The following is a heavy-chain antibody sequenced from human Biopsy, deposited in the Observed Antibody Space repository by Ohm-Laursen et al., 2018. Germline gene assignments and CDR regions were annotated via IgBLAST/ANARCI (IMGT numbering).Heavy chain of an antibody. CDR3: ASAGYNPDWNFDL. D-gene: IGHD5-24*01. Sequence: SDTLSLTCTVSGGPIDSYYWSWIRQPPGKALEWIGYIYFTGRTSYNPSLKSRVTMSVNTSKKQFSLRRSCVTAADTAVYYCASAGYNPDWNFDLWGRGTRVTVSS. V-gene: IGHV4-59*07. CDR1: GGPIDSYY. J-gene: IGHJ2*01. CDR2: IYFTGRT.